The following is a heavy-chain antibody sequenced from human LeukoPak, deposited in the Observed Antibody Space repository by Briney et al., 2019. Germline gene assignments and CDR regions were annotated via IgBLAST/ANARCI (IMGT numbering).Heavy chain of an antibody. CDR3: ARRLNNNGWAPPVDY. CDR1: GYRYTSHW. D-gene: IGHD6-19*01. J-gene: IGHJ4*02. CDR2: IHPVDSDT. Sequence: RGESLNISCQAFGYRYTSHWIGWVRQTPGKGLEWMGIIHPVDSDTKYSPSFQGQVTISTDKSVNTAYLHWSSLEASDTGIYYCARRLNNNGWAPPVDYWGQGTLVAVSS. V-gene: IGHV5-51*01.